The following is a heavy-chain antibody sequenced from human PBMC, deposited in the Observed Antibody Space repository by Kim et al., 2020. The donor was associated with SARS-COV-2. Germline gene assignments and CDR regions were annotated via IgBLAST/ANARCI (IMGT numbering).Heavy chain of an antibody. V-gene: IGHV4-34*01. J-gene: IGHJ5*02. CDR3: ARGYCSSTSPLLPCPFDP. CDR1: GGSFSGYY. CDR2: INHSGST. D-gene: IGHD2-2*01. Sequence: SETLSLTCAVYGGSFSGYYWSWIRQPPGKGLEWMGEINHSGSTNYNPSLKSRVTISVDTSKNQFSLKLSSVTAADTAVYYCARGYCSSTSPLLPCPFDPSGQGTLVTVSS.